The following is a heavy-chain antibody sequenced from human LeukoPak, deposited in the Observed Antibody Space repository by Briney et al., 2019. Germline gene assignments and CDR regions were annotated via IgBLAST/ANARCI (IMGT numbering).Heavy chain of an antibody. Sequence: ASVKVSCKASGYTFTNFGISWXRQAPGQGLEWMGWISGYNDTPNYAQKLQGRVTLTTDTSTSTAYMELRSLRYDDTAVYYCARDDSADWGQGTLVTVSS. D-gene: IGHD2-21*01. CDR1: GYTFTNFG. J-gene: IGHJ4*02. CDR2: ISGYNDTP. V-gene: IGHV1-18*01. CDR3: ARDDSAD.